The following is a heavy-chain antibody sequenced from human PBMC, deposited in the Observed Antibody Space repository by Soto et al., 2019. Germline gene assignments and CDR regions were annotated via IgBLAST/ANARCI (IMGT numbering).Heavy chain of an antibody. J-gene: IGHJ6*03. CDR1: GFNFRASG. Sequence: GGSLRLSCAASGFNFRASGMHWVRQAPGKGLDWVAVIWYDGRKTFYADSVKGRFTISRDTSKNTLYLQMNGLRAEDTAMYYCARASRNLRPLYYYMDVWGKGTTVTVSS. V-gene: IGHV3-33*01. CDR3: ARASRNLRPLYYYMDV. CDR2: IWYDGRKT. D-gene: IGHD1-1*01.